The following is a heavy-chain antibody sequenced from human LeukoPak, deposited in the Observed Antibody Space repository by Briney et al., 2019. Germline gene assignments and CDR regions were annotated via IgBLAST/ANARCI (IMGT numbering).Heavy chain of an antibody. CDR3: TREVSGSSYFDS. J-gene: IGHJ4*02. CDR1: GFTFSSYA. V-gene: IGHV3-30-3*01. CDR2: ISYDGSNK. Sequence: AGGSLRLSCAASGFTFSSYAMHWVRRAPGKGLEWVAVISYDGSNKYYADSVKGRFTISRDNAKNTLYLQMNSLRAEDTAVYYCTREVSGSSYFDSWGQGTLVTVSS. D-gene: IGHD1-26*01.